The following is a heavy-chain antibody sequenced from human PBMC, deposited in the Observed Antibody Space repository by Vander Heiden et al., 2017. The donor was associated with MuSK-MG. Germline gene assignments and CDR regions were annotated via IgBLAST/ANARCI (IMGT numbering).Heavy chain of an antibody. V-gene: IGHV4-34*01. Sequence: QVQLQQWGAGLLKPSETLSLTCAVYGRSFSGYYWSWIRQPPGKGLEWIGEINHSGSTNYNPSLKSRVTISVDTSKNQFSLKLSSVTAADTAVYYCAREWGTYDYVWGSFLDYWGQGTLVTVSS. J-gene: IGHJ4*02. D-gene: IGHD3-16*01. CDR1: GRSFSGYY. CDR3: AREWGTYDYVWGSFLDY. CDR2: INHSGST.